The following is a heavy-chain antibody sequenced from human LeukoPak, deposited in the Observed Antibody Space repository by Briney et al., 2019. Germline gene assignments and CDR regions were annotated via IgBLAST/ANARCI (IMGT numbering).Heavy chain of an antibody. D-gene: IGHD6-19*01. CDR3: AKPNSGDSGWYGPDY. CDR2: ISAYNGNT. CDR1: GYTFTSYG. V-gene: IGHV1-18*01. Sequence: ASVKVSCKASGYTFTSYGISWVRQAPGQGLEWMGWISAYNGNTNYAQKLQGRVTMTTDTSTSTAYMELRSLRSDDTAVYYCAKPNSGDSGWYGPDYWGQGTLVTVSS. J-gene: IGHJ4*02.